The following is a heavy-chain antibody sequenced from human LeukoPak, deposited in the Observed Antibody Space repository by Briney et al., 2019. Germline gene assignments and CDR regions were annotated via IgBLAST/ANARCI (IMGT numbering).Heavy chain of an antibody. D-gene: IGHD3-3*01. J-gene: IGHJ4*02. CDR3: AKNQRRSRDFIDY. CDR1: GFTFTSCD. CDR2: ISGTGILT. Sequence: GGSLRLSCAASGFTFTSCDMSWVRQAPGKGLEWVSGISGTGILTYYADSVKGRFTISRDNPKNTLYLQMDSLRAEDTAVYFCAKNQRRSRDFIDYGGQGTLVTVSS. V-gene: IGHV3-23*01.